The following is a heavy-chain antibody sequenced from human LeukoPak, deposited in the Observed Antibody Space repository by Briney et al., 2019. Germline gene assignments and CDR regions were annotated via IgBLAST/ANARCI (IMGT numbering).Heavy chain of an antibody. Sequence: TSETLSLTCTVSGGSISSGSYYWSWIRQPAGKGLEWIGRIYTSGSTNYNPSLKSRVTISVDTSKNQFSLRLSSVTAADTAVYYCATSTVRTGFWGQGTLVTVSS. CDR3: ATSTVRTGF. CDR2: IYTSGST. V-gene: IGHV4-61*02. CDR1: GGSISSGSYY. J-gene: IGHJ4*02. D-gene: IGHD4-17*01.